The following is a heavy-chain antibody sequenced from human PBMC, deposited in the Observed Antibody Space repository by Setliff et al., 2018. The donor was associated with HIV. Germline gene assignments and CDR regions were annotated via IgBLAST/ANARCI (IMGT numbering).Heavy chain of an antibody. CDR2: IYYSGST. D-gene: IGHD3-22*01. Sequence: SETLSLTCTVSGGSITTSTFYWGWIRQPPGKGLEWIGYIYYSGSTNYNPSLKSRVTISVDTSKNQFSLKLSSVTAADTAVYYCKADSSGYPWGQGTLVTVSS. CDR1: GGSITTSTFY. CDR3: KADSSGYP. J-gene: IGHJ5*02. V-gene: IGHV4-61*05.